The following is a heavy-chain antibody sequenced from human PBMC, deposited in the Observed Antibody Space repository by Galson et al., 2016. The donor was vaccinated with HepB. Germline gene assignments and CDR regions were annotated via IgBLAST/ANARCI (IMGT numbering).Heavy chain of an antibody. D-gene: IGHD3-3*01. Sequence: SLRLSCAASGFTFRMYGIHWMRQAPGKGLEWVAVISGSGRHEHYADSVKGRFSISRDNSRNMVHLQMSSLRPDDTAVYYCAKEDFCSDVGCPAGQWGQGRLVTVSS. V-gene: IGHV3-30*04. J-gene: IGHJ4*02. CDR1: GFTFRMYG. CDR2: ISGSGRHE. CDR3: AKEDFCSDVGCPAGQ.